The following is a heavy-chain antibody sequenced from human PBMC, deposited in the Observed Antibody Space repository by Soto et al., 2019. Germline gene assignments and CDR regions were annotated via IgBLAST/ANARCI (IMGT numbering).Heavy chain of an antibody. CDR1: VFSFSHYW. J-gene: IGHJ4*02. CDR2: ISPDGRTT. CDR3: ADSWLPTSY. V-gene: IGHV3-74*01. D-gene: IGHD3-10*01. Sequence: AGGSLRLSCAASVFSFSHYWMHWVRQAPGKGLVWVSRISPDGRTTTYADSVKGRFTISRDNAKSTLYLQMNSLTVEDGAVYYCADSWLPTSYWGPGTLVTVSS.